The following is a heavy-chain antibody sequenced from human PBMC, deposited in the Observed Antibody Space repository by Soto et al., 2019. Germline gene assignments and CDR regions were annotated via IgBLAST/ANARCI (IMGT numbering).Heavy chain of an antibody. D-gene: IGHD6-13*01. V-gene: IGHV3-11*06. CDR1: GFTFSDYY. J-gene: IGHJ4*02. CDR2: ISSSSSYT. Sequence: PGGSLRLSCAASGFTFSDYYMSWIRQAPGKGLELVSYISSSSSYTNYADSVKGRFTISRDNAKNSLYLQMNSLRAEDTAVYYCAKTVGYSSSWYYFDYWGQGTLVTVSS. CDR3: AKTVGYSSSWYYFDY.